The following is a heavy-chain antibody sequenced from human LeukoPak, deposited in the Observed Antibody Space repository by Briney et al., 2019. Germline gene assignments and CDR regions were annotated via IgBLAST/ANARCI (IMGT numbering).Heavy chain of an antibody. CDR1: GFTFSSYW. Sequence: GGSLRLSCAASGFTFSSYWMHWVRQAPGKGLVWVSRINSDGSSTSYADSVKGRFTISRDNAKNTLYLQMNSLRAADTAVYYCARDRDCSSTSCYVGDGGYGMDVWGQGTTVTVSS. CDR2: INSDGSST. CDR3: ARDRDCSSTSCYVGDGGYGMDV. D-gene: IGHD2-2*01. V-gene: IGHV3-74*01. J-gene: IGHJ6*02.